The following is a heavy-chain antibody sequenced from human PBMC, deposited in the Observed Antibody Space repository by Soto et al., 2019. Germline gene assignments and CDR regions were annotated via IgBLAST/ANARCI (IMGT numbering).Heavy chain of an antibody. D-gene: IGHD1-26*01. CDR1: GGSVSSGSYY. CDR3: ARDELVHGVGAFDI. J-gene: IGHJ3*02. CDR2: IYYSGST. V-gene: IGHV4-61*01. Sequence: LSLTCTVSGGSVSSGSYYWGWIRQPPGKGLEWIGYIYYSGSTNYNPSLKSRVTISVDTSKNQFSLKLSSVTAADTAVYYCARDELVHGVGAFDIWGQGTMVTVSS.